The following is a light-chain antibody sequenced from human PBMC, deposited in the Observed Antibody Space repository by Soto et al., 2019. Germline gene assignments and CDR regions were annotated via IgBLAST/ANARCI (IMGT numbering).Light chain of an antibody. Sequence: QSALTQPASVSGSPGQSITISCTGTSSDVGGYNYVSWYQQHPGKAPKLMISEVSNRPSGVSNRFSGSKSGNTASLTISGLQAEDEADYYCSSYTSSSTLVFGTVTKLTVL. CDR2: EVS. CDR1: SSDVGGYNY. CDR3: SSYTSSSTLV. V-gene: IGLV2-14*01. J-gene: IGLJ1*01.